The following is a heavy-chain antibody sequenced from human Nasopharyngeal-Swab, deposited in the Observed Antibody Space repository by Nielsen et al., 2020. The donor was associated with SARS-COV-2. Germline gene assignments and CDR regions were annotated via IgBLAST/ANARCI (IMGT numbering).Heavy chain of an antibody. D-gene: IGHD1-1*01. J-gene: IGHJ4*02. CDR2: ISSSSSYI. V-gene: IGHV3-21*01. CDR3: ARASRGTSTRTFDY. Sequence: GGSLRLSCAASGFTFSSYSMNWARQAPGKGLEWVSSISSSSSYIYYADSVKGRFTISRDNAKNSLYLQMNSLRAEDTAVYYCARASRGTSTRTFDYWGQGTLVTVSS. CDR1: GFTFSSYS.